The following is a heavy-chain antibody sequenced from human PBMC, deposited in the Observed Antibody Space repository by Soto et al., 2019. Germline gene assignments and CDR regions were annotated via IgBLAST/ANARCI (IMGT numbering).Heavy chain of an antibody. J-gene: IGHJ4*02. D-gene: IGHD1-26*01. CDR1: GLTVSSNY. Sequence: EVQLVDSGGDLVQPGGSLRLSCVASGLTVSSNYMGWVRQAPGKGLEWVSVIDSGSNTKYADSVKGRFTISRDNSKTTLYMQMNSLRAQDTAVYYCARGFRVEGAYGAGAFFDYWAQGTLVTVSS. CDR3: ARGFRVEGAYGAGAFFDY. V-gene: IGHV3-66*01. CDR2: IDSGSNT.